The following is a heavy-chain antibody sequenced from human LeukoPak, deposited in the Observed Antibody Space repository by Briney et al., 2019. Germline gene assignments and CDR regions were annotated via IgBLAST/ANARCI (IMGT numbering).Heavy chain of an antibody. Sequence: SETLSLTCTVSGGSISSYYWSRIRQPPGKGLEWIGYIYYSGSTNYNPSLKSRVTISVDTSKNQFSLKLSSVTAADTAVYYCARVSDYYYGMDVWGQGTTVTVSS. CDR2: IYYSGST. J-gene: IGHJ6*02. V-gene: IGHV4-59*01. CDR3: ARVSDYYYGMDV. CDR1: GGSISSYY.